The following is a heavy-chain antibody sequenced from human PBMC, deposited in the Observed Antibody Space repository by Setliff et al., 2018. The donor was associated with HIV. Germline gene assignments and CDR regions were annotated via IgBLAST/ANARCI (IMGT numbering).Heavy chain of an antibody. D-gene: IGHD6-19*01. CDR2: INHSGST. J-gene: IGHJ4*02. CDR3: ARAPRYYRGWYIPEYFDN. Sequence: PSETLSLTCAVYGGSFSGYYWSWIRQPPGKGLEWIGEINHSGSTNYNPSLKSRVTISVDTSKNHFSLRLNSVTAADTAVYFCARAPRYYRGWYIPEYFDNWGEGTLVTVSS. CDR1: GGSFSGYY. V-gene: IGHV4-34*01.